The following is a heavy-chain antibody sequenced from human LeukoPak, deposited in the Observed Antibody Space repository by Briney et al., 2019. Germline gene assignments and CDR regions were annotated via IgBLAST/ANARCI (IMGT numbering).Heavy chain of an antibody. J-gene: IGHJ6*02. D-gene: IGHD5-12*01. CDR1: GFTFSSYS. CDR3: ARGVPGGVALRLNYYYYGMDV. V-gene: IGHV3-21*01. Sequence: PGRSLRLSCAASGFTFSSYSMNWVRQAPGKGLEWVSSISSSSSYIYYADSVKGRFTISRDNAKNSLYLQMNSLRAEDTAVYYCARGVPGGVALRLNYYYYGMDVWGQGTTVTVSS. CDR2: ISSSSSYI.